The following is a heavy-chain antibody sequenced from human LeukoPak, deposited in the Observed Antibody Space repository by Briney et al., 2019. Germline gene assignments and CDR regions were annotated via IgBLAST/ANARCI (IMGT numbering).Heavy chain of an antibody. CDR2: ISNTGGST. V-gene: IGHV3-23*01. CDR1: GFTFSSYV. D-gene: IGHD2-15*01. Sequence: GGFLRLSCTASGFTFSSYVMTWVRQAPGKGLEWVSAISNTGGSTYYADSVKGRFTNSRDKSKNTLSLQMNSLRAEDTAVYYCAQQVGYCSSGSCYFTYWGQGTLVTVSS. J-gene: IGHJ1*01. CDR3: AQQVGYCSSGSCYFTY.